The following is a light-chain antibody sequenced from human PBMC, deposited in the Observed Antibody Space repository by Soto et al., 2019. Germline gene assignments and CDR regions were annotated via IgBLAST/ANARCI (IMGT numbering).Light chain of an antibody. CDR2: DVS. CDR3: SSYTTSSTLI. Sequence: QSALTQPASVSGSPGQSITISCTGTSSDVGGYNYVPWYQQHPGKAPKLMIYDVSNRPSGVSNRFSGSKSGNTASLTISGLQAEYEADYYCSSYTTSSTLIFGGVTKLTVL. CDR1: SSDVGGYNY. V-gene: IGLV2-14*01. J-gene: IGLJ2*01.